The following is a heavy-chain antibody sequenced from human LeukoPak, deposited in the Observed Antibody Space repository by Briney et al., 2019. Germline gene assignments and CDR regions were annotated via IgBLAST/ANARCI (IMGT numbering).Heavy chain of an antibody. CDR1: GGTFSSYA. Sequence: ASVKVSCKASGGTFSSYAISWVRQAPGQGLEWMGGIIPIFGTANYAQKFQGRVTITTDESTSTAYMELSSLISGDTAVYYCAMSSSWPEFDYWGQGTLVTVSS. J-gene: IGHJ4*02. D-gene: IGHD6-13*01. CDR2: IIPIFGTA. V-gene: IGHV1-69*05. CDR3: AMSSSWPEFDY.